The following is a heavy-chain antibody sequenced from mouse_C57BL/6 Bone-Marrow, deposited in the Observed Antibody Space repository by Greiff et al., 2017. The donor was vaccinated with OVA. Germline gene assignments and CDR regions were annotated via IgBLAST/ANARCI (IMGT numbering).Heavy chain of an antibody. CDR3: YYYGSSHWYVDV. J-gene: IGHJ1*03. V-gene: IGHV1-26*01. CDR1: GYTFTDYY. D-gene: IGHD1-1*01. Sequence: EVQLQQSGPELVKPGASVKISCKASGYTFTDYYMNWVKQSHGKSLEWIGDINPNNGGTSYNQKFKGKATLTVDKSSSTAYMELRSLTSEDSAVYYCYYYGSSHWYVDVWGTGTTVTVSS. CDR2: INPNNGGT.